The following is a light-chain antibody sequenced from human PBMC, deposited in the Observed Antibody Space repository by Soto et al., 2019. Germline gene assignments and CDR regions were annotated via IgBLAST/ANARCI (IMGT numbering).Light chain of an antibody. CDR2: NNS. CDR1: NSNIGGNS. J-gene: IGLJ3*02. CDR3: ASWDDSLNGHWV. V-gene: IGLV1-44*01. Sequence: QSVLTQAPSASGTPGQRVTISCSGSNSNIGGNSVSWYHHLPGTAPKLLIFNNSQRPSGVPDRFSGSKSGTSASLAISGLQSEDEADYYCASWDDSLNGHWVFGGGTKL.